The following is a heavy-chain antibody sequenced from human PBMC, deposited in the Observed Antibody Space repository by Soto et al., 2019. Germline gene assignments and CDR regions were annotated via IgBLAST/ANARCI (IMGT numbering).Heavy chain of an antibody. CDR3: AKEDDLWTNGHFGI. V-gene: IGHV3-23*01. J-gene: IGHJ3*02. Sequence: DVQLLESGGGRVQPGGSLRLSCAASGFDFSNYDMSWVRQAPGKGLEWVAGIDGSGDSAYYADSVKGRFTISRDNSKDTLYVQMNSLRSEDTAIYYCAKEDDLWTNGHFGIWGQVTLVTVSS. CDR1: GFDFSNYD. D-gene: IGHD3-3*01. CDR2: IDGSGDSA.